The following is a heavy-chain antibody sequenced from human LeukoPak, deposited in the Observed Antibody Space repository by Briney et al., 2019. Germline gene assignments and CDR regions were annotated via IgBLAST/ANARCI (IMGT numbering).Heavy chain of an antibody. V-gene: IGHV1-69*01. CDR3: ARVPGGAARPWYFDY. Sequence: SVKVSCKASGGTFSSYAISWVRQAPGQGLEWMGGIIPIFGTANYAQKFQGRVTITADESTSTAYTELSSLRSEDTAVYYCARVPGGAARPWYFDYWGQGTLVTVSS. CDR1: GGTFSSYA. CDR2: IIPIFGTA. D-gene: IGHD6-6*01. J-gene: IGHJ4*02.